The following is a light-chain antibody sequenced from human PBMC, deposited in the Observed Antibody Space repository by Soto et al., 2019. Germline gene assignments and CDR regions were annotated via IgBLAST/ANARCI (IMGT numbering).Light chain of an antibody. V-gene: IGKV3-11*01. CDR1: QSVSSY. CDR3: QQRSNWPRT. Sequence: EIVLTQSPATLSLSPGERATLSCRSSQSVSSYLAWYQQKPGQAPRLLIYDASNSATGIPARFSGSASGTDFTLTISSLEPEDFAVYYCQQRSNWPRTFGQGTKVEIK. CDR2: DAS. J-gene: IGKJ1*01.